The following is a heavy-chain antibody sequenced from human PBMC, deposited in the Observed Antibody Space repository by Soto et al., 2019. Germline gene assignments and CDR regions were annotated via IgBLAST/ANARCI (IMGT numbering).Heavy chain of an antibody. Sequence: SQRLSCSASGFTFSSYVMHWVRQAPGKGLEWVAVICYDGSNKYYSXXVKGRFTXXRYNSKNTRYXQMNSXISEDTAAYXSARAKIRGHYYYGMDVWRQGTTVTVSS. CDR1: GFTFSSYV. V-gene: IGHV3-33*01. CDR3: ARAKIRGHYYYGMDV. CDR2: ICYDGSNK. J-gene: IGHJ6*02.